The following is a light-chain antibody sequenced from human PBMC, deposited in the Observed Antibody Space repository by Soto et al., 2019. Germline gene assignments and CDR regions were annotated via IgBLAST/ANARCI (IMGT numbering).Light chain of an antibody. V-gene: IGKV3-20*01. CDR3: QQYGSSPPALT. J-gene: IGKJ4*01. CDR2: GTS. CDR1: QSVSSSY. Sequence: DIVLTQSPGTLSLSPGERATLSCRASQSVSSSYLAWYQQKPGQAPRLLIYGTSSRATGIPDRFSGSGSGTDFTLTISRLEPEDFAVYYCQQYGSSPPALTFGGGTKVEFK.